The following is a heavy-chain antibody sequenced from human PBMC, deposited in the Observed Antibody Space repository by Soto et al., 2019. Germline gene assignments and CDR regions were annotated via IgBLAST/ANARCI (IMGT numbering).Heavy chain of an antibody. J-gene: IGHJ5*02. Sequence: SETLSLTCTVSGGSISNYYWTSIRQPPGKGLEWIGYIYYSGSTNYNPSLKSRVTISVDTSKNQFSLKLSSVTAADTAVYYCARHPLIAAAGTFWFDPWGQGTLVTVSS. CDR3: ARHPLIAAAGTFWFDP. CDR2: IYYSGST. V-gene: IGHV4-59*08. CDR1: GGSISNYY. D-gene: IGHD6-13*01.